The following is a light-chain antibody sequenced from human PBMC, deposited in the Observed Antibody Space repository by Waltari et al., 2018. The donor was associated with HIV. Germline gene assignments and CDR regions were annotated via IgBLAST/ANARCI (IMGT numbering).Light chain of an antibody. Sequence: LTHSPATPSLSPGESAPLSCRASQSISRAVAWYQQKPGQAPRLLIYDASRRYTGIPVRFRGSGSGTDFTLTISSLEPEDFAIYYCQQGSGWPPAFSFGGGTRVDIK. CDR1: QSISRA. CDR3: QQGSGWPPAFS. CDR2: DAS. J-gene: IGKJ4*01. V-gene: IGKV3-11*01.